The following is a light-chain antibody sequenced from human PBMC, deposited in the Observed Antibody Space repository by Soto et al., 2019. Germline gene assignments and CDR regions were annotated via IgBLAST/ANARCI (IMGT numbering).Light chain of an antibody. Sequence: EIVMTQSPAPLSVSPGKRATLSCRASQIVSSNLAWYQQKPGQTPNLLISVASTRATGIPARFRGSGSGTEFTLTISGRLSEDFAVYYCQQYNVWPLTFGGGTKVECK. CDR2: VAS. CDR3: QQYNVWPLT. J-gene: IGKJ4*01. CDR1: QIVSSN. V-gene: IGKV3-15*01.